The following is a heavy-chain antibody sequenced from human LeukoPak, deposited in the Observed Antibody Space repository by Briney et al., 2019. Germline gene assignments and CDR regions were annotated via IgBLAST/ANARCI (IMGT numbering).Heavy chain of an antibody. V-gene: IGHV1-69*05. CDR2: IIPIFGTA. CDR1: GGTFSSYA. Sequence: VASVKVSCKASGGTFSSYAISWVRQAPGQGLEWMGGIIPIFGTANYAQKFQGRVTITTDESTSTAYMELSSLRSEDTAVYYCTTWGSFDYWGQGTLVTVSS. J-gene: IGHJ4*02. D-gene: IGHD3-16*01. CDR3: TTWGSFDY.